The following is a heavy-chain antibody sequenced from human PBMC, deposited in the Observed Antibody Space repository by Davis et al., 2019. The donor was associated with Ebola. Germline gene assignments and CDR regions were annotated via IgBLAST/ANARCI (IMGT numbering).Heavy chain of an antibody. CDR2: IYYSGST. Sequence: PSETLSLTCTVSGGSINSYYWSWIRQPPGKGLEWIGYIYYSGSTNYNPSLKSRVTISVDTSKNQFSLKLSSVTAADTAVYYCASLGDYWGQGTLVTVSS. V-gene: IGHV4-59*12. CDR3: ASLGDY. CDR1: GGSINSYY. J-gene: IGHJ4*02.